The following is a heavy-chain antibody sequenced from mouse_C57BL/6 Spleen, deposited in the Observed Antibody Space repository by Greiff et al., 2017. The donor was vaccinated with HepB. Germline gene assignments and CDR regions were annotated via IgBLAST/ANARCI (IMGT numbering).Heavy chain of an antibody. Sequence: VQLQQSGPELVKPGASVKIPCKASGYTFTDYNMDWVKQSHGKSLEWIGDINPNNGGTIYNQKFKGKATLTVEKSSSTAYMELRSLTSEDTAVYYCAREEAYYGNSFAYWGQGTLVTVSA. V-gene: IGHV1-18*01. CDR2: INPNNGGT. J-gene: IGHJ3*01. CDR3: AREEAYYGNSFAY. D-gene: IGHD2-1*01. CDR1: GYTFTDYN.